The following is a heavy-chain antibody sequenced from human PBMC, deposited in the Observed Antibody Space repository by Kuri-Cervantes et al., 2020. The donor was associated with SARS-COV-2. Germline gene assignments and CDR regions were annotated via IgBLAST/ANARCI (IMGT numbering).Heavy chain of an antibody. V-gene: IGHV3-30*03. Sequence: GESLKISCEGSGFLFGTYRIHWVRQAPGKGLEWVAMLSYDGSEEFFGDSVKGRFTISRDNAKNSLYLQMNSLRAEDTAVYYCARSPPRRVGATTASYPDAFDIWGQGTMVTVSS. CDR2: LSYDGSEE. CDR3: ARSPPRRVGATTASYPDAFDI. CDR1: GFLFGTYR. D-gene: IGHD1-26*01. J-gene: IGHJ3*02.